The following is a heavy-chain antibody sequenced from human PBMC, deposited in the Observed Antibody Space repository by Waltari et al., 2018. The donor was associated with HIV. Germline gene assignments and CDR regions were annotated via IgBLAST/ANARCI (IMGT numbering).Heavy chain of an antibody. CDR2: SHSRGGT. J-gene: IGHJ3*02. D-gene: IGHD3-22*01. Sequence: QLQLQESGPGLVKPSETLSLTCTVSGGSISSSSYYWGWIRQPPGTGLGWMGSSHSRGGTYYNPALKNLENISVDACRSESPLRLSGGTAADTGVYYCAGRRILRRYYARSGSIDAFDIWGQGTMVTVSS. CDR1: GGSISSSSYY. CDR3: AGRRILRRYYARSGSIDAFDI. V-gene: IGHV4-39*01.